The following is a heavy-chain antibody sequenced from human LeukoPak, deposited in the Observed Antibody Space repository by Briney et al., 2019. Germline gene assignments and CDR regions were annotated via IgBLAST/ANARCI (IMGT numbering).Heavy chain of an antibody. CDR3: ARGRDSRGQQLALMYYYYMDV. CDR2: IYYSGST. V-gene: IGHV4-39*01. J-gene: IGHJ6*03. CDR1: GGSIGSSSDY. D-gene: IGHD6-13*01. Sequence: PSETLSLTCTVSGGSIGSSSDYWGWVRQPPGKGLEWIATIYYSGSTYYNPSLKSRVTISVDTSNNQFSLKLSSVTAADTAVYYCARGRDSRGQQLALMYYYYMDVWGKGTTVTVSS.